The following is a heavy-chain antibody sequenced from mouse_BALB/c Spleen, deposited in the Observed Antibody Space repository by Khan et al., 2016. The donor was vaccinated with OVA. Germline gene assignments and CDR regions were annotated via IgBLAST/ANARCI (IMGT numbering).Heavy chain of an antibody. CDR3: ARERSFGDDWGFEY. Sequence: VQLQESGPGLVAPSQSLSITCTVSGFSLTSYGVHWVRQPPGKGLEWLGVIWAGGNTNYNSALTYRLTINKDNSKSQVFMKMNRLQIDDTALYYCARERSFGDDWGFEYWGQGTTLTVSS. J-gene: IGHJ2*01. V-gene: IGHV2-9*02. D-gene: IGHD2-2*01. CDR2: IWAGGNT. CDR1: GFSLTSYG.